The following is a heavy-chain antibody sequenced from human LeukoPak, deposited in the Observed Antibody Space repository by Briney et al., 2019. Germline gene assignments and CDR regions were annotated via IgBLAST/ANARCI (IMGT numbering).Heavy chain of an antibody. D-gene: IGHD2-21*02. V-gene: IGHV1-69*05. Sequence: SVKVSCKASGGTFSSYAISWVRQAPGQGLEWMGRIIPIFGTANYAQKFQGRVTITTDESTSTAYMELSSLRSEDTAVYYCARAYCGGDCYPFLDYWGQGTLVTVSS. CDR1: GGTFSSYA. CDR2: IIPIFGTA. J-gene: IGHJ4*02. CDR3: ARAYCGGDCYPFLDY.